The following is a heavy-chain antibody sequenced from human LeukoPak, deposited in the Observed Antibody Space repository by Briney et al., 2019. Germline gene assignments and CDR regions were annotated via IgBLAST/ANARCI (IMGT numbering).Heavy chain of an antibody. V-gene: IGHV4-59*07. CDR3: ARAGNSFDTGYFFDY. CDR2: VYYTGST. D-gene: IGHD3-9*01. Sequence: SDTLSLTCSVSGGSISSYYWSWIRQPPGKGLEWIGYVYYTGSTYYNPSLKSRVTISLDTSKNQFSLKVTSVTAADTAVYYCARAGNSFDTGYFFDYWGQGTLVTVSS. CDR1: GGSISSYY. J-gene: IGHJ4*02.